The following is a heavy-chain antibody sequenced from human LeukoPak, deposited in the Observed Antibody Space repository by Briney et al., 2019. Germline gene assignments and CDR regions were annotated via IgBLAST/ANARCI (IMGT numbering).Heavy chain of an antibody. D-gene: IGHD6-19*01. CDR3: ARGVAVAGFIFDY. V-gene: IGHV4-39*07. CDR1: GGSISSSSYY. J-gene: IGHJ4*02. CDR2: IFYSGST. Sequence: SETLSLTCTVSGGSISSSSYYWGWIRQPPGKGLEWIGIIFYSGSTYYNPSLKSRVTISEDTSKHQFSLKLSSVTAADTAVYYCARGVAVAGFIFDYWGQGTLVTVSS.